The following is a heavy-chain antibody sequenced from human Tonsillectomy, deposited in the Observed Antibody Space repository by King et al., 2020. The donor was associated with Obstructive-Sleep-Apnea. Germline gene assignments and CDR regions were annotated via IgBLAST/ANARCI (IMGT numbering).Heavy chain of an antibody. Sequence: VQLVESGGGVVQPGRSLRLSCAASGFTFSSYGMHWVRQAPGKGLEWVAVISYDGSKKYYADSVKGRFTISRDNSKNTLYLQMNSLRAEDTAVYYCAKERITILGVVITAGGMDVWGQGTTVTVSS. V-gene: IGHV3-30*18. J-gene: IGHJ6*02. CDR3: AKERITILGVVITAGGMDV. CDR1: GFTFSSYG. D-gene: IGHD3-3*01. CDR2: ISYDGSKK.